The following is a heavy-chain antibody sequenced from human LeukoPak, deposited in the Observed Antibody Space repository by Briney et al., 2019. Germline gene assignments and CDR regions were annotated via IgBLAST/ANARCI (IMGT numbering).Heavy chain of an antibody. Sequence: SETLSLTCTVSGGSISSGGYYWSWIRQHPGKGLEWIGYIYYSGSTYYNPSLKSRVTISVDTSKNQFSLKLTSVTAADTAVYYCARSKQQPHYFDYWGQGTLVTVSS. CDR2: IYYSGST. CDR1: GGSISSGGYY. CDR3: ARSKQQPHYFDY. V-gene: IGHV4-31*03. J-gene: IGHJ4*02. D-gene: IGHD6-13*01.